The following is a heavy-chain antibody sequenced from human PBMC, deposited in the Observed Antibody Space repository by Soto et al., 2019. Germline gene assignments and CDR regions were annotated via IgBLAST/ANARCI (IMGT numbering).Heavy chain of an antibody. CDR1: GFTFSSYA. CDR2: ISGSGGST. D-gene: IGHD7-27*01. Sequence: GGSLRLSCAASGFTFSSYAMSWVRQAPGKGLEWVSAISGSGGSTYYADSVKGRFTISRDNSKNTLYLQMNSLRAEDTAVYYCAKHPRNWGGADWYFDLWGRGTLVTVSS. J-gene: IGHJ2*01. CDR3: AKHPRNWGGADWYFDL. V-gene: IGHV3-23*01.